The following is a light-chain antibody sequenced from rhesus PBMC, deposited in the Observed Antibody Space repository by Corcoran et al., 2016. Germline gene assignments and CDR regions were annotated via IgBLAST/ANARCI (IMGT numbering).Light chain of an antibody. CDR1: QGISSW. Sequence: DIQMTQSPSSLSTSVGDTVTITCRASQGISSWLAWYQQKPGKAPKLLIYKASSLQSGVPSRFSGSGSGTDFTLTSSSLQSEDFATYYCQQYSSRPLTFGGGTKVEIK. J-gene: IGKJ4*01. CDR3: QQYSSRPLT. CDR2: KAS. V-gene: IGKV1-22*01.